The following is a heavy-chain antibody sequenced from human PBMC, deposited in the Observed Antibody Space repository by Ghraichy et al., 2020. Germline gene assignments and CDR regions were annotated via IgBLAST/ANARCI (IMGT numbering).Heavy chain of an antibody. CDR3: ASKGRTTWGGYWGV. D-gene: IGHD3-3*01. J-gene: IGHJ6*04. V-gene: IGHV3-7*03. CDR1: GFTSSSYW. CDR2: MKQDESKK. Sequence: GGSLRLSCVASGFTSSSYWMGWVRQAPGKGLEWVANMKQDESKKDYVDSVKGRFTISRDNTENSLSLHMSSLRAEDTAVYYCASKGRTTWGGYWGVWGKGTTVTVSS.